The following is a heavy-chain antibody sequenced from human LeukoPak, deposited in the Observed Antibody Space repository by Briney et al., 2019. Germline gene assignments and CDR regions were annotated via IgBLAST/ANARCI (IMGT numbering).Heavy chain of an antibody. CDR1: GYTFTRYG. J-gene: IGHJ5*02. V-gene: IGHV1-18*01. CDR2: FSAYNGNT. D-gene: IGHD2-2*01. CDR3: AISLTGVVGTFDP. Sequence: ASVKVSCKASGYTFTRYGISWGRQAPGQGLEWMGWFSAYNGNTNYAQKLQGRVTMTTDTSTSTAYMQLRSLISDDTAVYYCAISLTGVVGTFDPWGQGTLVTVSS.